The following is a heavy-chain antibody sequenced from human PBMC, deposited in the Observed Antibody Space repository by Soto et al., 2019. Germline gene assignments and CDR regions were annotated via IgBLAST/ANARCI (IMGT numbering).Heavy chain of an antibody. CDR3: ARCLSGVGKVVSYYYYYYGMDV. V-gene: IGHV1-3*01. CDR1: GYTFTSYA. J-gene: IGHJ6*02. D-gene: IGHD3-22*01. CDR2: INAGNGNT. Sequence: GASVKVSCKASGYTFTSYAMHWVRQAPGQRLEWMGWINAGNGNTKYTQKFQGRVTITRDTSASTAYMELSSLRSEDTAVYYCARCLSGVGKVVSYYYYYYGMDVWGQGTRVTVSS.